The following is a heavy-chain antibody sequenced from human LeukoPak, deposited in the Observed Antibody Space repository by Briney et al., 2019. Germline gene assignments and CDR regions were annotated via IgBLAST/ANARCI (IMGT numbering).Heavy chain of an antibody. CDR1: GGTFSGYA. Sequence: ASVKVPCKASGGTFSGYAISWVRQAPGQGLEWMGRIIPILGIANYAQKFQGRVTITADKSTSTAYMELSSLRSEDTAVYYCAGFIAAACTGSEYFQHWGQGTLVPVSS. CDR2: IIPILGIA. D-gene: IGHD6-13*01. J-gene: IGHJ1*01. CDR3: AGFIAAACTGSEYFQH. V-gene: IGHV1-69*04.